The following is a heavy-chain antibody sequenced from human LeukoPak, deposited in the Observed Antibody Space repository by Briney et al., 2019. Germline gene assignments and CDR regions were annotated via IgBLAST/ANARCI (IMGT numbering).Heavy chain of an antibody. CDR3: AKADGSYKTLIDY. CDR1: GFTFTICA. J-gene: IGHJ4*02. D-gene: IGHD3-10*01. Sequence: PGGSLRLSCAASGFTFTICAVNWVRQAPGKGLEWVSGISGSGGSTYYADSVKGRFTISRDSSKNTVYLQMNSLRAEDTAVYYCAKADGSYKTLIDYWGQGTLVTVSS. V-gene: IGHV3-23*01. CDR2: ISGSGGST.